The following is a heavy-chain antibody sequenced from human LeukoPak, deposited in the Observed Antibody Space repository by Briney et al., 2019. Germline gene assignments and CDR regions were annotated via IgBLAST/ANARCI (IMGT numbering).Heavy chain of an antibody. Sequence: GGSLRLSCAASGFTFSSYAMHWVRQAPGKGLEWVAVISYDGSDKYYADSVKGRFTISRDNSKNSLYLQINSLRAEDTAVYYCARDRSSGWYLTPGFDPWGQGTLVTVSS. CDR1: GFTFSSYA. CDR3: ARDRSSGWYLTPGFDP. V-gene: IGHV3-30-3*01. D-gene: IGHD6-19*01. J-gene: IGHJ5*02. CDR2: ISYDGSDK.